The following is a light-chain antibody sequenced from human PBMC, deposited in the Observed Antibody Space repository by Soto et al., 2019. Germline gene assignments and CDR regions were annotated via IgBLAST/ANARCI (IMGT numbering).Light chain of an antibody. Sequence: IQMTQSPSTLSASVGDRVTITCRASQSISSWLAWYQQKPGKAPKLLIYDASSLESGVPSRFSGSGSGTEFTLTISSLQPDDFATYYCQQYNSILRTFGQGTKVDI. J-gene: IGKJ1*01. V-gene: IGKV1-5*01. CDR2: DAS. CDR3: QQYNSILRT. CDR1: QSISSW.